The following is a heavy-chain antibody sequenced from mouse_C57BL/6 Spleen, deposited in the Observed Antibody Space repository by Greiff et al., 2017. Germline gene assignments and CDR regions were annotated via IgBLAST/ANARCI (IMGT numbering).Heavy chain of an antibody. V-gene: IGHV1-15*01. CDR2: IDPETGGT. CDR1: GYTFTDYE. J-gene: IGHJ2*01. CDR3: TRIAVYGYLYYFDY. D-gene: IGHD2-2*01. Sequence: QVQLQQSGAELVRPGASVTLSCKASGYTFTDYEMHWVKQTPVHGLEWIGAIDPETGGTAYNQKFKGKAILTSDKSSSTAYMALRSLTSEDSAVYYCTRIAVYGYLYYFDYWGQGTTLTVSS.